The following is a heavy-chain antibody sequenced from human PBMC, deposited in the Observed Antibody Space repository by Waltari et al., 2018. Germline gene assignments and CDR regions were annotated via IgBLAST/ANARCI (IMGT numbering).Heavy chain of an antibody. CDR3: ARGSSGWDYYYYYGMDV. Sequence: QLVESGGGLMQPGGSLRLSCAASGFTVSNNYMSWVRQAPGKGLEWIGSIYYSGSTYYNPSLKSRVTISVDTSKNQFSLKLSSVTAADTAVYYCARGSSGWDYYYYYGMDVWGQGTTVTVSS. J-gene: IGHJ6*02. D-gene: IGHD6-19*01. CDR2: IYYSGST. V-gene: IGHV4-39*07. CDR1: GFTVSNNY.